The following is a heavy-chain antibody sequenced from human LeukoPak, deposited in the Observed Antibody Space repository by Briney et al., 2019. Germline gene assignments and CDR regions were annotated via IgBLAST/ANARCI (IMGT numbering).Heavy chain of an antibody. D-gene: IGHD3-3*01. CDR1: GFTFSSYW. J-gene: IGHJ6*03. V-gene: IGHV3-74*01. CDR2: INSDGSST. Sequence: PGGSLRLSCAASGFTFSSYWMHWVRQAPGKGLVWFSRINSDGSSTSYADSVKGRFTISRDNAKNTLYLQMNSLRAEDTAVYYCARYSSDSVFGVVIVPTNMDVWGKGTTVTVSS. CDR3: ARYSSDSVFGVVIVPTNMDV.